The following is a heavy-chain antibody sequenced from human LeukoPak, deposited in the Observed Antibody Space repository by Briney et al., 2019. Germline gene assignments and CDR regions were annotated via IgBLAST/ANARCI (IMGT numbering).Heavy chain of an antibody. Sequence: ASVKVSCKASGYTFTDYYMHWVRQAPGQGPEWLGWINPNSGGTSYAQKFQGRVTLTRDTSITTAYLELSSLTSDDTALYYCARDEGFYETSNFYVLDYWGQGTLVTVSS. CDR3: ARDEGFYETSNFYVLDY. J-gene: IGHJ4*02. D-gene: IGHD2/OR15-2a*01. CDR1: GYTFTDYY. V-gene: IGHV1-2*02. CDR2: INPNSGGT.